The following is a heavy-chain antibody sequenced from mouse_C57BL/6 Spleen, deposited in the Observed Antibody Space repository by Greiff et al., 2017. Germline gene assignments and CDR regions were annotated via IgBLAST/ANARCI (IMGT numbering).Heavy chain of an antibody. CDR2: IRNKANNHAT. V-gene: IGHV6-6*01. CDR1: GFTFSDAW. D-gene: IGHD1-3*01. J-gene: IGHJ4*01. CDR3: TRDGGKDAMDY. Sequence: EVQLQESGGGLVQPGGSMKLSCAASGFTFSDAWMDWVRQSPEKGLEWVAEIRNKANNHATYYAESVKGRFTISRDDSKSSVYLQMNSLRAEDTGIYYCTRDGGKDAMDYRGQGTSVTVSS.